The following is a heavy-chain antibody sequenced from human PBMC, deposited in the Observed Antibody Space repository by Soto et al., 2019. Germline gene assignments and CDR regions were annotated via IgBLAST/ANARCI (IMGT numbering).Heavy chain of an antibody. CDR3: ARLRGYYDSSGFDQ. D-gene: IGHD3-22*01. CDR1: GFAFSDYY. Sequence: QVHLVESGGALVKPGGSLRLSCAASGFAFSDYYMSWIRQAPGKGLEWVSYISGGGGSTIQYADSLKGRFTISRDNAKNSLYLQMNSLRAEDTAVYYCARLRGYYDSSGFDQWDQGTLVTVSS. V-gene: IGHV3-11*01. CDR2: ISGGGGSTI. J-gene: IGHJ4*02.